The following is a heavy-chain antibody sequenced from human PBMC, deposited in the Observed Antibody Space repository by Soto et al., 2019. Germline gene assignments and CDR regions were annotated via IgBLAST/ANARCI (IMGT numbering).Heavy chain of an antibody. CDR3: ARDIVVVVADNWFDP. Sequence: SQTLSLTCVISGGSVSSNSAAWNWIRQSPSRGLEWLGRTYYRSKWYNDYAVSVKSRITINPDTSKNQFSLQLNSVTPEDTAVYYCARDIVVVVADNWFDPWGQGTLVTVS. CDR1: GGSVSSNSAA. J-gene: IGHJ5*02. D-gene: IGHD2-15*01. V-gene: IGHV6-1*01. CDR2: TYYRSKWYN.